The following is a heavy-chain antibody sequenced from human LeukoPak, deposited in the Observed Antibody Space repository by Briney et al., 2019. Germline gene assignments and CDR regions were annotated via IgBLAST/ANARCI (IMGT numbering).Heavy chain of an antibody. CDR2: VSFDGSNE. CDR1: GFTFSSYV. Sequence: GGSLRLSCAASGFTFSSYVLHRVRQAPGKGLEWVAVVSFDGSNEFYADSVKGRFTISRDNSKSSLYLQMNSLRADDTAVYYCAREGGVGYYFDYWGQGTLVTVSS. D-gene: IGHD1-26*01. V-gene: IGHV3-30-3*01. J-gene: IGHJ4*02. CDR3: AREGGVGYYFDY.